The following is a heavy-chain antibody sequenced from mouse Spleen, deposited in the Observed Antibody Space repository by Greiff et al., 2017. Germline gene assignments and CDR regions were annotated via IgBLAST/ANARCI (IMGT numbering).Heavy chain of an antibody. CDR2: IWSGGST. CDR1: GFSLTSYG. CDR3: ARIEGIYDGYYAFAY. J-gene: IGHJ3*01. D-gene: IGHD2-3*01. V-gene: IGHV2-4-1*01. Sequence: QVQLQQSGPGLVQPSQSLSITCTVSGFSLTSYGVHWVRQSPGKGLEWLGVIWSGGSTDYNAAFISRLSISKDNSKSQVFFKMNSLQADDTAIYYCARIEGIYDGYYAFAYWGQGTLVTVSA.